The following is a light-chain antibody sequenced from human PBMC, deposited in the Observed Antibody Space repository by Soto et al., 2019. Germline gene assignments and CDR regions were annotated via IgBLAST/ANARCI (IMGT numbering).Light chain of an antibody. J-gene: IGKJ1*01. Sequence: EIVLTQSPGTLSLSPGERATLSCRASQSVSSNLAWYQQRPGQAPRLLIYRASTRATGVPARFSGSGSGTEFALTISILQSEDFTVYSCLQYHNLWAFGQGTKVDIK. CDR2: RAS. CDR3: LQYHNLWA. CDR1: QSVSSN. V-gene: IGKV3-15*01.